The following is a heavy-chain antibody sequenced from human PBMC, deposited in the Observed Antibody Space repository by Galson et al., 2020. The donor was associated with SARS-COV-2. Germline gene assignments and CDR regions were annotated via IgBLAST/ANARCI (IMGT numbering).Heavy chain of an antibody. CDR3: TRGSNSSPFYHFDP. CDR1: GYTFSGHY. V-gene: IGHV1-2*06. Sequence: ASVHVSCQASGYTFSGHYLHWVRLAPGQGLAWMGRINPYSCDTDVAQKFQGRVTMTTDTSLTTAYMELSRLTSDDTAVYYWTRGSNSSPFYHFDPWGQGTLVTVSS. CDR2: INPYSCDT. D-gene: IGHD3-10*01. J-gene: IGHJ5*02.